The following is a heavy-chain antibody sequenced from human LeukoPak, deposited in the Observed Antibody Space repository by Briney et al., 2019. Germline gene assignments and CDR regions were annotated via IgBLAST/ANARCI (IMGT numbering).Heavy chain of an antibody. Sequence: GGSLRLSCSASGFTFSNHAMHWVRQAPGKGLEFVAAISSNGGTTYHADSVEGRFAISRDNSKNTLLLQMTFLRIEDTAVYYCVRDPAAYYYDSTFDYWGQGTLVTVSA. D-gene: IGHD3-22*01. V-gene: IGHV3-64D*09. CDR3: VRDPAAYYYDSTFDY. CDR1: GFTFSNHA. J-gene: IGHJ4*02. CDR2: ISSNGGTT.